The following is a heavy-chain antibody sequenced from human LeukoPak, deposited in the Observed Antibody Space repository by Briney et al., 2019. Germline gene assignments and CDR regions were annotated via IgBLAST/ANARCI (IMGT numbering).Heavy chain of an antibody. D-gene: IGHD3-22*01. CDR1: GGSISSYY. J-gene: IGHJ4*02. Sequence: SETLSLTCTVSGGSISSYYWSWIRQHPGKGLEWIGYIYYSGSTYYNPSLKSRVTISVDTSKNQFSLKLSSVTAADTAVYYCARVPNYYDSSGTFDYWGQGTLVTVSS. CDR2: IYYSGST. V-gene: IGHV4-59*06. CDR3: ARVPNYYDSSGTFDY.